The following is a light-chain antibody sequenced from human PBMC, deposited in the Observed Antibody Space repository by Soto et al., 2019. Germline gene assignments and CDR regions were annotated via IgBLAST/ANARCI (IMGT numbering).Light chain of an antibody. V-gene: IGKV1-13*02. CDR1: QGISSA. Sequence: AIQLTQSPSSLSASVGDRVTITCRASQGISSALAWYQQKPGKAPKLLIYDASRLESGVPSRFSGSGSGTAFTLTISSLQPEDFATYYCQQFDSYPWTFGQGTKVEIK. CDR3: QQFDSYPWT. CDR2: DAS. J-gene: IGKJ1*01.